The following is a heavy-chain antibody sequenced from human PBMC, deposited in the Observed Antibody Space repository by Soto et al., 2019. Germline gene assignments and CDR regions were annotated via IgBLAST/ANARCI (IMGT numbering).Heavy chain of an antibody. CDR1: GGSISSSSYY. J-gene: IGHJ4*02. D-gene: IGHD5-18*01. Sequence: ETLSLTCTVSGGSISSSSYYWGWIRQPPGKGLEWIGSIYYSGSTYYNPSLKSRVTISVDTSKNQFSLKRSSVTAADTAVYYCARLRRGYSYGFGWGQGTLVTVSS. CDR2: IYYSGST. CDR3: ARLRRGYSYGFG. V-gene: IGHV4-39*01.